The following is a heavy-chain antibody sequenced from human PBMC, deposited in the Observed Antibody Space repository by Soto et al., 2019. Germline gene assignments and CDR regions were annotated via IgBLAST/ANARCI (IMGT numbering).Heavy chain of an antibody. Sequence: GGSLRLSCAASGLTFDDYAMHWVRQAPGKGLEWVSGISWNRGTIGYADSVKGRFTISRDNAKNSLYLQMNSLRAEDTAFYYCVKDIRGAVAGTFDYWGQGTLVTVSS. D-gene: IGHD6-19*01. CDR3: VKDIRGAVAGTFDY. CDR1: GLTFDDYA. CDR2: ISWNRGTI. V-gene: IGHV3-9*01. J-gene: IGHJ4*02.